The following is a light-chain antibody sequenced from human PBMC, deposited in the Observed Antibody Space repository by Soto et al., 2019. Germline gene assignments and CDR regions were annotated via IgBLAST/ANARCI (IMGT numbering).Light chain of an antibody. J-gene: IGKJ2*01. CDR3: RQATQPYT. CDR2: RSS. V-gene: IGKV2-24*01. Sequence: DFVMTQTPLSSPVTLGQPASISCRSSQSLVHSDGNTYLRWLHQRPGQPPRLLSYRSSNRFSGVTDRFSGSGAGTDFTLKISRVEAEDVGVYYFRQATQPYTFGHGTKLEIK. CDR1: QSLVHSDGNTY.